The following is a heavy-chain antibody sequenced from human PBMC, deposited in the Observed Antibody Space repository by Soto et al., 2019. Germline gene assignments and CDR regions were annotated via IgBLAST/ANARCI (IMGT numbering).Heavy chain of an antibody. CDR2: ISSSSSTI. V-gene: IGHV3-48*01. J-gene: IGHJ4*02. D-gene: IGHD3-10*01. Sequence: GGSLRLSCAASGFTFSSYSMNWVRQAPGKGLEWVSYISSSSSTIYYADSVKGRFTISRDNSKNTLFLQMNSLRADDTAVYYCAKAVGVNYYFDYWGQGTLVTVSS. CDR1: GFTFSSYS. CDR3: AKAVGVNYYFDY.